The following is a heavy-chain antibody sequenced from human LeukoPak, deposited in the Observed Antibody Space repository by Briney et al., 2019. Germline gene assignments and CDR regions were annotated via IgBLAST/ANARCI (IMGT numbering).Heavy chain of an antibody. Sequence: SETLSLTCTVSGGSISSSSYYWGWIRQPPGKGLEWVGSIYYTGSTYCNPSLKSRVTISVDTSKNQLSLKLSSVTAAETAVYYCARAEPAVVVPAASPTNWFDPWGQGTLVTVSS. CDR1: GGSISSSSYY. D-gene: IGHD2-2*01. CDR2: IYYTGST. V-gene: IGHV4-39*01. CDR3: ARAEPAVVVPAASPTNWFDP. J-gene: IGHJ5*02.